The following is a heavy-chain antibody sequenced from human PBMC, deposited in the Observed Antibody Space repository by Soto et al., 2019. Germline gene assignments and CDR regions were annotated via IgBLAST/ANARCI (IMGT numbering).Heavy chain of an antibody. CDR3: ARIVEWTYDFDY. D-gene: IGHD3-3*01. J-gene: IGHJ4*02. CDR2: IYYSGST. CDR1: GGSISSSSYY. Sequence: SETLSLTCTVSGGSISSSSYYWGWIRQPPGKGLEWIGSIYYSGSTYYNPSLKSRVTISVDTSKNQFSLKLSSVTAADTAVYYCARIVEWTYDFDYWGQGTLVTVSS. V-gene: IGHV4-39*01.